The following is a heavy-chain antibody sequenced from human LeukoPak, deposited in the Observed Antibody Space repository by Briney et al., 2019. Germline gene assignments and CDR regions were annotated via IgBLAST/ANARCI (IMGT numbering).Heavy chain of an antibody. CDR1: GGSISSGSYY. D-gene: IGHD4-17*01. CDR3: ARDSTVTRGYYYYMDV. J-gene: IGHJ6*03. CDR2: MYISGST. V-gene: IGHV4-61*02. Sequence: PSETLSLTCTVSGGSISSGSYYWSWIRQPAGKGLEWIGRMYISGSTNYNPSLKSRVTISVDTSKNQFSLKLSSVTAADTAVYCCARDSTVTRGYYYYMDVWGKGTTVTVPS.